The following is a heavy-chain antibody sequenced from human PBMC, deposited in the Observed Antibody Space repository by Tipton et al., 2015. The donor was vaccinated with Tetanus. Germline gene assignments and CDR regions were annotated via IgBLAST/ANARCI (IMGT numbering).Heavy chain of an antibody. CDR2: IYHSGST. Sequence: TLSLTCAVSGGSISSSNWWSWVRQPPGKGLEWIGEIYHSGSTNYNPSLKSRVTISVDKSKNQFSLKLSSVTAADTAVYYCARVLGAGYSYEKGFDYWGQGTLVTVSS. D-gene: IGHD5-18*01. V-gene: IGHV4-4*02. CDR3: ARVLGAGYSYEKGFDY. CDR1: GGSISSSNW. J-gene: IGHJ4*02.